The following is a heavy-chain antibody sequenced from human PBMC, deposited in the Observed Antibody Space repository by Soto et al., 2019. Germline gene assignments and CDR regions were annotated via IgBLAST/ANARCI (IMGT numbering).Heavy chain of an antibody. CDR2: IIPIFGTA. D-gene: IGHD3-10*01. CDR1: GGTFSSYA. J-gene: IGHJ6*02. Sequence: ASVKVSCKASGGTFSSYAMSWVRQAPGQGLEWMGGIIPIFGTAKYAQKFQGRVTITADESTSTAYMELSSLRSEDTAVYYCARERLWFGELFRYYGMDVWGQGTPMTV. CDR3: ARERLWFGELFRYYGMDV. V-gene: IGHV1-69*13.